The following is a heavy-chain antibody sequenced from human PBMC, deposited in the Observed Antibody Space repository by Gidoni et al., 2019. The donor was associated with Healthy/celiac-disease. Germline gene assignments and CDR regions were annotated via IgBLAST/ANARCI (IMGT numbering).Heavy chain of an antibody. V-gene: IGHV1-69*01. Sequence: QVQLVQSGAAVQKPGYSVKLSCKASVGTFRSYAILWVRQAPGQGLEWMGGIIPSFGTANYAQKCQGRVTITADESTSTAYMELSSLRSEDTAVYYCARVIVDIVVVPAAIHHYYYYGMDVWGQGTTVTVSS. CDR2: IIPSFGTA. CDR1: VGTFRSYA. D-gene: IGHD2-2*02. J-gene: IGHJ6*02. CDR3: ARVIVDIVVVPAAIHHYYYYGMDV.